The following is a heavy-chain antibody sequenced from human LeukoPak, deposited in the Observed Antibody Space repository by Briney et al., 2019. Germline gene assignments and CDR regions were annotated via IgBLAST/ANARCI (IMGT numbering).Heavy chain of an antibody. CDR3: TRDYGVLFDY. Sequence: GRSLRLSCAASGFPFSIYGMHWVRQAPGKGLEWVAAISYDGSKEYSADSVKGRFTISRDSSKKTLYLQMNSLRAEDTAVYYCTRDYGVLFDYWGQGTLVTVSS. CDR2: ISYDGSKE. V-gene: IGHV3-30*03. J-gene: IGHJ4*02. D-gene: IGHD4-17*01. CDR1: GFPFSIYG.